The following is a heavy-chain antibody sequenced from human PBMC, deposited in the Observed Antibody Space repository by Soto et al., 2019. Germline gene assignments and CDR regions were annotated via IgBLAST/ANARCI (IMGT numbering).Heavy chain of an antibody. CDR3: VRGYSDY. D-gene: IGHD1-26*01. V-gene: IGHV3-74*01. CDR2: INTDGSAT. CDR1: GFTLSSYW. Sequence: LRLSCAASGFTLSSYWMHWVRQVPGQGLVWVSRINTDGSATNYADSVKGRFTMSRDNARNTMYLQMNSLRAEDTAVYYCVRGYSDYWGQGTLVTVSS. J-gene: IGHJ4*02.